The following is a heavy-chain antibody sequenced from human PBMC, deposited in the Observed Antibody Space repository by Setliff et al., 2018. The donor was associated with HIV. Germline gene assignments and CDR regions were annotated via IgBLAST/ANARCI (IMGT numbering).Heavy chain of an antibody. Sequence: SETLSLTCTVSGGSISSSTNWWTWVRQTPGKGLEWIGEIYDSGSTNYNPSLKSRVTISVDKSKNQFSLKLKSVTAADTAVYYCAGGSNFWSGYPRWGQGTMVTV. CDR3: AGGSNFWSGYPR. CDR1: GGSISSSTNW. CDR2: IYDSGST. V-gene: IGHV4-4*02. D-gene: IGHD3-3*01. J-gene: IGHJ3*01.